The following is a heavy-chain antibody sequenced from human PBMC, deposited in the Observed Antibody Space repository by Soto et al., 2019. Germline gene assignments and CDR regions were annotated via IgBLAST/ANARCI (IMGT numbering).Heavy chain of an antibody. CDR3: ARGRYGDY. J-gene: IGHJ4*02. CDR1: GYGFTTYG. V-gene: IGHV1-18*01. D-gene: IGHD1-1*01. Sequence: QVHLVQSGAEVKKPGASVKVSCKGSGYGFTTYGITWVRQAPGQGLEWMAWISAHNGNTNYAQKLQGRVTVTRDTSTSTAYMELRCLRSDDTAAYYCARGRYGDYWGQGARVTVSS. CDR2: ISAHNGNT.